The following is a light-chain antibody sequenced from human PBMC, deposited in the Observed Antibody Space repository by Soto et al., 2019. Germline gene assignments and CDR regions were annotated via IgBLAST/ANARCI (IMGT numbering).Light chain of an antibody. Sequence: IQLTQSPSSLSASVGDRVTITCRASQGINSYLVWYQQKPGKAPKLLIFSASTLQSGVPSRFSGSGSGTGFTLTISNLQPEDFATYYCQQLNSFPFTFGGGTKV. CDR3: QQLNSFPFT. V-gene: IGKV1-9*01. J-gene: IGKJ4*01. CDR2: SAS. CDR1: QGINSY.